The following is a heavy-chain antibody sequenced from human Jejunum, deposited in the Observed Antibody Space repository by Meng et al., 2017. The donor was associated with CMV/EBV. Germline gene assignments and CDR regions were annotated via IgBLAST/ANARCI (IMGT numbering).Heavy chain of an antibody. J-gene: IGHJ5*02. D-gene: IGHD3-10*01. CDR2: IHSSGST. V-gene: IGHV4-30-4*01. CDR1: GGSTSSGNYY. CDR3: ARASYGSGSPLGESWFDP. Sequence: VQVQASGPGLVVPPQTLSLSFTVSGGSTSSGNYYWSWIRQPPGKGLEWIGYIHSSGSTYYNPSLRSRLTISVDTSKNQFSLKLSSVTAADTAVYYCARASYGSGSPLGESWFDPWGQGTLVTVSS.